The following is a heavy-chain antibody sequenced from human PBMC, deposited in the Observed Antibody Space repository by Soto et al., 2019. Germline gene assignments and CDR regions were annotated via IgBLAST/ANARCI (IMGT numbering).Heavy chain of an antibody. V-gene: IGHV3-15*01. D-gene: IGHD1-26*01. CDR2: VKSKTDGGTT. J-gene: IGHJ4*02. CDR1: GLTLRNAW. CDR3: ITIAGSYIGEPFDH. Sequence: GSLRLSSAASGLTLRNAWMSWVRQAPGKGLEWVGRVKSKTDGGTTDYAAPVKGRFTISRDDSRNTVHLQMKSLKTEDTGVYYCITIAGSYIGEPFDHWGLGTLVTGSS.